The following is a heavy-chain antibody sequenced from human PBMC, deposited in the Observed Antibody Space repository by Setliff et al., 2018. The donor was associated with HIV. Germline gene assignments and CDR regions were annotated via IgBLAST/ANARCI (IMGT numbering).Heavy chain of an antibody. D-gene: IGHD3-10*01. CDR2: INPSGGST. J-gene: IGHJ5*01. CDR1: GYTFTNYY. V-gene: IGHV1-46*01. CDR3: ARRGVRQQIDHDS. Sequence: ASVKVSCKASGYTFTNYYIHWVRQAPGQGLEWMGRINPSGGSTSYAQKFQGRVTMTRDTSTSTVYMELSSLRSDDTAMYYCARRGVRQQIDHDSWGNGTRVTVSS.